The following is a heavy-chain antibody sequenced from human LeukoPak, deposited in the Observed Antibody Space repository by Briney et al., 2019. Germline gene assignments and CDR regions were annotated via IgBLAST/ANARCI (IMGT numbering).Heavy chain of an antibody. CDR2: ISYDGSNK. D-gene: IGHD2-15*01. CDR3: AKDGGYCSGGSCYDVDY. J-gene: IGHJ4*02. V-gene: IGHV3-30*18. CDR1: GFTFSSYG. Sequence: GGSLRLSCAASGFTFSSYGMHWVRQAPGKGLEWVAVISYDGSNKNYADSVKGRFTISRDNSKNTLYLQMNSLRAEDTAVYYCAKDGGYCSGGSCYDVDYWGQGTLVTVSS.